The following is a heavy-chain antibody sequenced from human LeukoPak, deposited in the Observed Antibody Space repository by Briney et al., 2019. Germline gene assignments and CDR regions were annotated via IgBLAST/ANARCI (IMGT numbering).Heavy chain of an antibody. J-gene: IGHJ4*02. Sequence: PGGSLRLSCSASGFTFDSYAMHWVRQAPGRGLEYVSGISHNGDTTFYSDSVRGRFTISRDNSKNTLYLQMSSLRTEDTAVYYCVKQDWGSQPAGYYFDYWGQGTLVTASS. CDR2: ISHNGDTT. CDR3: VKQDWGSQPAGYYFDY. CDR1: GFTFDSYA. D-gene: IGHD7-27*01. V-gene: IGHV3-64*03.